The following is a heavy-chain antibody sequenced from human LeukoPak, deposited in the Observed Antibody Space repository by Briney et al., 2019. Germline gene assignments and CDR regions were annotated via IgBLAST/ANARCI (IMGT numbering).Heavy chain of an antibody. CDR1: GFTFSKAW. CDR3: TTHPTSGY. V-gene: IGHV3-15*01. Sequence: GGSLRLSCAASGFTFSKAWMSWVRQAPGKGLQWVGRIKSKTDGGTIDYAAPVKGRFTISRDDSENAVYLQMNSLKTEDTAVYFCTTHPTSGYWGQGTLVTVSS. J-gene: IGHJ4*02. CDR2: IKSKTDGGTI.